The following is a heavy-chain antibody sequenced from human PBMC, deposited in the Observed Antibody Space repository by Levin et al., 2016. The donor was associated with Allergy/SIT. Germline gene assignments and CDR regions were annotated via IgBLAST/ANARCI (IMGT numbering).Heavy chain of an antibody. Sequence: GGSLRLSCAASGFTFSSYGMHWVRQAPGKGLEWVAVISYDGSNKYYADSVKGRFTISRDNSKNTLYLQMNSLRAEDTAVYYCAKYFDSGFERGPYYYGMDVWGQGTTVTVSS. CDR2: ISYDGSNK. J-gene: IGHJ6*02. CDR3: AKYFDSGFERGPYYYGMDV. D-gene: IGHD1-1*01. V-gene: IGHV3-30*18. CDR1: GFTFSSYG.